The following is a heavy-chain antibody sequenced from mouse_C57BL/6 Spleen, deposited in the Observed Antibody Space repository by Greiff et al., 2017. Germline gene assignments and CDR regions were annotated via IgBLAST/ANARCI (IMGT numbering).Heavy chain of an antibody. CDR2: IYPGDGDT. CDR1: GYAFSSYW. CDR3: ARTGIYYYAMDY. V-gene: IGHV1-80*01. J-gene: IGHJ4*01. Sequence: QVQLQQSGAELVKPGASVKISCTASGYAFSSYWMNWVKQRPGKGLEWIGQIYPGDGDTNYNGKFKGKATLTADKSSSTAYMQLSSLTSEDSAVYFCARTGIYYYAMDYWGQGTSVTVSS. D-gene: IGHD4-1*01.